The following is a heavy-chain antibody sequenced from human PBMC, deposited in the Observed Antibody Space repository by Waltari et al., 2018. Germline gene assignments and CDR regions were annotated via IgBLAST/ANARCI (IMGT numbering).Heavy chain of an antibody. CDR2: IYYSGRT. J-gene: IGHJ3*02. CDR3: ARRITMVRGVIIKKDAFDI. V-gene: IGHV4-39*01. Sequence: QLQLQESGPGLVKPSETLSLTCTVSGGSIRSSSYYWGWIRQPPGKGLEWIGSIYYSGRTSNNPSLKSRGTISVDTAKNQFSLKLSSVTAADTAVYYCARRITMVRGVIIKKDAFDIWGQGTMVTVSS. D-gene: IGHD3-10*01. CDR1: GGSIRSSSYY.